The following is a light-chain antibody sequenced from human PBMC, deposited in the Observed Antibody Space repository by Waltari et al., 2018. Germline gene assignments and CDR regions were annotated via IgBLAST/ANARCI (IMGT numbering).Light chain of an antibody. V-gene: IGKV1-5*03. J-gene: IGKJ1*01. CDR2: KAS. CDR1: KSINDW. CDR3: QHYISYSWT. Sequence: DIQMTQSPSTLSASVGDRVTITCRASKSINDWLAWYQQKPGKAPKLLIYKASSLETGVPSRFSGSGSGTEFTLTISSLQPDDFATYYCQHYISYSWTFGQGTKVEIK.